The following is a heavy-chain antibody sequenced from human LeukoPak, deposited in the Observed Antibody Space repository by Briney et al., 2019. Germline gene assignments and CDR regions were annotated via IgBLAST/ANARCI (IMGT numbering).Heavy chain of an antibody. CDR3: ARMVRGDSWAFDI. Sequence: PSETLSLTCTVSGGSISSYYWSWIRQPPGKGLEWIGYIYYSGSTNYNPSLKSRVTISVDTSKNQFSLKLSSVTAADTAVYYCARMVRGDSWAFDIWGQGTMVTVPS. D-gene: IGHD3-10*01. CDR2: IYYSGST. CDR1: GGSISSYY. V-gene: IGHV4-59*01. J-gene: IGHJ3*02.